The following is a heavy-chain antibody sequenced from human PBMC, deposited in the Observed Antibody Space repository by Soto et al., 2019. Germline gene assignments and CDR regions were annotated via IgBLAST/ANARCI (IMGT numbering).Heavy chain of an antibody. J-gene: IGHJ4*02. CDR2: IYYSGST. Sequence: SETLSLTCIVSNYSISSSTYYWGWIRQPPGKGLEWIGTIYYSGSTYYNPSFESRVTMSIDKSKNHFSLKLNSVTATDTAVYYCARQYDILTGYVDSWGQGSLVT. D-gene: IGHD3-9*01. CDR1: NYSISSSTYY. V-gene: IGHV4-39*01. CDR3: ARQYDILTGYVDS.